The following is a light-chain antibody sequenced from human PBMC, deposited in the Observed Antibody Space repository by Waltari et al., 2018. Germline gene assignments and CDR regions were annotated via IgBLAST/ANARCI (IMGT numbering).Light chain of an antibody. CDR2: DKK. Sequence: QSVFTQPPSVSAAQGQKVTIPCSGSSSNIGTNYVSRYQPLPRTAPKLPFYDKKQRPSGSPDRFSASQSGTSATLGITGRQTGDEADYYCGTWDRSQIATVFGGGTKLTVL. J-gene: IGLJ2*01. CDR1: SSNIGTNY. CDR3: GTWDRSQIATV. V-gene: IGLV1-51*01.